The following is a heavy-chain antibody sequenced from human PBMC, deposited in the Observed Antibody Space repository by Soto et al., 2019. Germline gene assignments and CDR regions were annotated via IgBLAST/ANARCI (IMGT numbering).Heavy chain of an antibody. Sequence: QLHLVQSGAVVKKPGASVTVSCSASGYPVTAYYMHWVRQAPGRGLEWMGGINPATGAAKYTQTLQGMVTLTRDTSTSTVFIDLSGLTSEDTAVFYCARGGGVGVAGSAAFDMWGQGTLVTVSS. J-gene: IGHJ3*02. CDR2: INPATGAA. V-gene: IGHV1-2*02. CDR3: ARGGGVGVAGSAAFDM. CDR1: GYPVTAYY. D-gene: IGHD3-3*01.